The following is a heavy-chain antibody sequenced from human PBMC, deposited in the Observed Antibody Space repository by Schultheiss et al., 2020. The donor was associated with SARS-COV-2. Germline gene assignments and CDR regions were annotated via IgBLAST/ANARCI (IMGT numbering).Heavy chain of an antibody. CDR1: GFTFSSIS. Sequence: GSLRLSCADSGFTFSSISMSWVRQAPGKGLEWVSSIDSSSNYIYYADSVKGRFTISRDNAKKSLYLQMNSLRDEDTAMYFCARESAYSRGSRGDWFDPWGQGTLVTVSS. CDR3: ARESAYSRGSRGDWFDP. D-gene: IGHD6-19*01. J-gene: IGHJ5*02. CDR2: IDSSSNYI. V-gene: IGHV3-21*01.